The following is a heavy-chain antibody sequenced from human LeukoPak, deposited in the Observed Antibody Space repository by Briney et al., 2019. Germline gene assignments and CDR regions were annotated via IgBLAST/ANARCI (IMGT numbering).Heavy chain of an antibody. J-gene: IGHJ6*03. V-gene: IGHV3-30*02. D-gene: IGHD1-14*01. Sequence: GGSLRLSCAASGFTFSSYGMLWVRQAPGKGLEWVAFIRYDGSNKYYADSVKGRFTISRDNSENTLYLQMNSLRAEDTAVYYCAKLTGMVKYYMDVWGKGTTVTVSS. CDR3: AKLTGMVKYYMDV. CDR2: IRYDGSNK. CDR1: GFTFSSYG.